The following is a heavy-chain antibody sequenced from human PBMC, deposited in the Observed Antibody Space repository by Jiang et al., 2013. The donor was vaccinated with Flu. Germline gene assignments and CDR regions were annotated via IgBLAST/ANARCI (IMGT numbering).Heavy chain of an antibody. Sequence: KKPGESLRISCKGSGYSFTNNWTNWVRQMPGKGLEWMGRIDPSDSYSSYSPSFQGHVTISADKSISTAYLQWGSLKASDTAMYYCARQASGVHFDYWGQGTLVTVSS. D-gene: IGHD3-10*01. J-gene: IGHJ4*02. CDR1: GYSFTNNW. V-gene: IGHV5-10-1*01. CDR2: IDPSDSYS. CDR3: ARQASGVHFDY.